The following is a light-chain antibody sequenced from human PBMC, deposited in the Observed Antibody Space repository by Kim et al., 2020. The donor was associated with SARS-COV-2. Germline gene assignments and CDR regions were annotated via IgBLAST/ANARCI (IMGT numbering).Light chain of an antibody. CDR2: EAS. CDR1: QGISTY. Sequence: DVQMTQSPSSLSASVGDRVTITCRASQGISTYLAWYQQRPGKVPTLLIYEASTLQSGVPSRFSGSGSGTDFTLTISSLQPEDVATYYRQKYDSAPRMFGPGTKVDIK. V-gene: IGKV1-27*01. J-gene: IGKJ3*01. CDR3: QKYDSAPRM.